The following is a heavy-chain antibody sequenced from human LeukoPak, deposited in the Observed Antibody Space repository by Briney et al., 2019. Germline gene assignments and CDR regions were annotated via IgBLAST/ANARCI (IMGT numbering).Heavy chain of an antibody. CDR1: GFTFSSYG. D-gene: IGHD3-22*01. V-gene: IGHV3-30*19. CDR2: ISYDGSNK. CDR3: ARDRAYYYDSSGYAFDY. J-gene: IGHJ4*02. Sequence: GGSLRLSCAASGFTFSSYGMHWVRQAPGKGLEWVAVISYDGSNKYYADSVKGRFTISRDNSKNTLYLQMNSLRAEDTAVYYCARDRAYYYDSSGYAFDYWGQGTLVTVSS.